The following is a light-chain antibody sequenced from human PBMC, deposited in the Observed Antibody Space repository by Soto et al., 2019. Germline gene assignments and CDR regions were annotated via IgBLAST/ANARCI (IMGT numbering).Light chain of an antibody. V-gene: IGLV1-40*01. CDR1: SSNIGAGYD. J-gene: IGLJ2*01. CDR3: QSYDSSLSVV. Sequence: QSVLTQPPSVSGAPGQRVTISSTGSSSNIGAGYDVHWYQQLPGTAPKLLIYGNSNRPSGVPDRFSGSKSGTSASLAITGLQAEDEADYYYQSYDSSLSVVFGGGTKLTVL. CDR2: GNS.